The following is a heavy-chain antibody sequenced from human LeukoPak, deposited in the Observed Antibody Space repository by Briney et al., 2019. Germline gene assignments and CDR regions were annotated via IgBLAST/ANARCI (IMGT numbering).Heavy chain of an antibody. D-gene: IGHD2-21*02. CDR2: IIPIFGAA. Sequence: SVKVSCKASGYTFISYGISWVRQAPGQGLEWMGGIIPIFGAANYAQKFQGRVTITADKSTSTSYMELSSLRSEDTAVYYCARSSVVTAMVHLEYWGQGTLVTVSS. CDR1: GYTFISYG. J-gene: IGHJ4*02. V-gene: IGHV1-69*06. CDR3: ARSSVVTAMVHLEY.